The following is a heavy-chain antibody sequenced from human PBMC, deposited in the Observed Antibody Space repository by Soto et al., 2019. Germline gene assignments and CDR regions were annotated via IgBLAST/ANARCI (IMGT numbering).Heavy chain of an antibody. CDR1: GFTFSSYS. J-gene: IGHJ5*02. CDR2: ISSSSSYI. CDR3: ARGPIAAAGTFYWFDP. Sequence: PGGSLRLSCAASGFTFSSYSMNWVRQAPGKGLEWVSSISSSSSYIYYADSVKGRFTISRDIAKNSLYLQMNSLRAEDTAVYYCARGPIAAAGTFYWFDPWGQGTLVTVSS. D-gene: IGHD6-13*01. V-gene: IGHV3-21*01.